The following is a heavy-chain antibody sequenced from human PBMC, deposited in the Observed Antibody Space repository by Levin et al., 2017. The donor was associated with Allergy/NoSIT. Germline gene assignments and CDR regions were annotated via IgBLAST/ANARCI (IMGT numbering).Heavy chain of an antibody. J-gene: IGHJ6*02. Sequence: ASVKVSCKASGYTFSSYGINWMRQAPGQGLEWMGWISPYNGNTKYTQKFQGRVSMTADTSTSTAYMELRSLRSDDTAVYYCARDRAGCGGWCLNFVLYYSGMDVWGQGTTVTVSS. V-gene: IGHV1-18*01. CDR1: GYTFSSYG. CDR3: ARDRAGCGGWCLNFVLYYSGMDV. CDR2: ISPYNGNT. D-gene: IGHD2-21*01.